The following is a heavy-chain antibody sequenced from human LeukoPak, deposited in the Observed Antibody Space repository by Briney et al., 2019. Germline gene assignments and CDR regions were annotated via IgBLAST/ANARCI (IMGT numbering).Heavy chain of an antibody. CDR1: GYSFTSYW. V-gene: IGHV5-51*01. J-gene: IGHJ4*02. CDR3: ARLQYYDILTGYYNFFDY. Sequence: GESLKISCKGSGYSFTSYWIGWVRQMPGKGLEWMGIIYPGDSDTRYSPSFQGQVTISADKSISTAYLQWSSLKASDTAMYYCARLQYYDILTGYYNFFDYWAREPWSPSPQ. CDR2: IYPGDSDT. D-gene: IGHD3-9*01.